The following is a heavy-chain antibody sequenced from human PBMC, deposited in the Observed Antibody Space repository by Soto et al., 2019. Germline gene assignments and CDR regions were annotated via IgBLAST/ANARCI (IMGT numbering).Heavy chain of an antibody. V-gene: IGHV5-10-1*01. CDR3: ARHIGYYDSNGYYFSKWHFDL. CDR2: IDPSDSYT. J-gene: IGHJ2*01. Sequence: EVQLVQSGAEVKAPGESLRISCKASGYRFSTYWISWVRQLPGKGLEWMGRIDPSDSYTIYNPSFEGHVTISADKSISTAYLQWSSLKASDTAMYFCARHIGYYDSNGYYFSKWHFDLWGRGTLVTVSS. D-gene: IGHD3-22*01. CDR1: GYRFSTYW.